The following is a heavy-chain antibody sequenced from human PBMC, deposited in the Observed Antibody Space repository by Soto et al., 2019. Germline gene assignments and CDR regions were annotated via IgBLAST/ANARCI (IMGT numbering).Heavy chain of an antibody. V-gene: IGHV4-59*01. CDR3: ARDPMGLGTNWFDP. CDR1: GGSISSYY. Sequence: SETLSLTCTVSGGSISSYYWSWIRQPPGKGLEWIGYIYYSGSTNYNPSLKSRVTISVDTSKNQFSLKLSSVTAADTAVYYCARDPMGLGTNWFDPWGQGTLVTVSS. J-gene: IGHJ5*02. D-gene: IGHD3-10*01. CDR2: IYYSGST.